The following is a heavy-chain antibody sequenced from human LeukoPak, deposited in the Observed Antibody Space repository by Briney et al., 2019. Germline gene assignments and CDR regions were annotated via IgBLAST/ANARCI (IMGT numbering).Heavy chain of an antibody. Sequence: GASVKVSCKASGGTFISHAISGVRQAPGQVLEWMGRIIPIFGTANYAQKFQGGVTITTDESTRAAYMGLSSAIAEDTAVYYCARDRGHAYYYDSSGFSGGAFDIWGQGTIVTVSS. D-gene: IGHD3-22*01. V-gene: IGHV1-69*05. CDR2: IIPIFGTA. CDR1: GGTFISHA. CDR3: ARDRGHAYYYDSSGFSGGAFDI. J-gene: IGHJ3*02.